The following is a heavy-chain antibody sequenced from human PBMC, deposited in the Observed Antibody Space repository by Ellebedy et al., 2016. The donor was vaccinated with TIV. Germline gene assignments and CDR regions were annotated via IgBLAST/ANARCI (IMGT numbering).Heavy chain of an antibody. CDR3: VRESLRGHVEY. Sequence: MPSETLSLTCTVSGGSISSSTSITSDSYFWGWIRQSPGKGLGWIGSMFYSGSTNYNPSLKSRVSISIDPSRNQFSLRLNSVTAADTAVYYCVRESLRGHVEYWGQGTLVTVSS. V-gene: IGHV4-39*07. CDR1: GGSISSSTSITSDSYF. J-gene: IGHJ4*02. D-gene: IGHD3-10*01. CDR2: MFYSGST.